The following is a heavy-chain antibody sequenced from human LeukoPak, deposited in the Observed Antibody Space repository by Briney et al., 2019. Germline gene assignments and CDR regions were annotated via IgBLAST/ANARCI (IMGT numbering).Heavy chain of an antibody. V-gene: IGHV3-21*01. CDR2: ISSSSSYI. CDR3: AKDRYYYDRNWYFDL. D-gene: IGHD3-22*01. Sequence: PGGSLRLSCAASGFTFSSYSMNWVRQAPGKGLEWVSSISSSSSYIYYADSVKGRFTISRDNAKNSLYLQMNSLRAEDTAVYYCAKDRYYYDRNWYFDLWGRGTLVTVSS. CDR1: GFTFSSYS. J-gene: IGHJ2*01.